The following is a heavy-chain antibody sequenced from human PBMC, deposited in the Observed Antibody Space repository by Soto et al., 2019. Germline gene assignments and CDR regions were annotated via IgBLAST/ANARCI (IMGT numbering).Heavy chain of an antibody. CDR1: GGTFSSYA. V-gene: IGHV1-69*06. D-gene: IGHD6-25*01. J-gene: IGHJ4*02. CDR2: IIPIFGTA. CDR3: ARGWHSAGGSSTPFDY. Sequence: QVQLVQSGAEVKKPGSSVKVSCKASGGTFSSYAISWVRQAPGQGLEWMGGIIPIFGTANYAQKFQGRVTITADKSTSTAYMELSSLRSEDTALYYCARGWHSAGGSSTPFDYWGQGTLVTVSS.